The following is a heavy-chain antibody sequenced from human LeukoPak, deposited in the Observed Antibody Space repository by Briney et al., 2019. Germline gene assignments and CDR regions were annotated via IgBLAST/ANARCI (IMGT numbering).Heavy chain of an antibody. J-gene: IGHJ4*02. V-gene: IGHV5-51*01. D-gene: IGHD3-10*01. Sequence: GESLKISCKGSGYSFTSYWIGWVRQMPGKGLEWMVIIYPGDSDTRYSPSFQGQVTISADKSISTAYLQWSSLKASDTAMYYCARRGVRGVITSHLDYRGQGTLVTVSS. CDR3: ARRGVRGVITSHLDY. CDR1: GYSFTSYW. CDR2: IYPGDSDT.